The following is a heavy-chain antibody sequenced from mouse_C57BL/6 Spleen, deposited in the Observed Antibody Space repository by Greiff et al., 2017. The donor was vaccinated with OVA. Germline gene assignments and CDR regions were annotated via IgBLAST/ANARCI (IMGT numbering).Heavy chain of an antibody. Sequence: VQLKESGPGLVKPSQSLSLTCSVTGYSITSGYYWNWIRQFPGNKLEWMGYISYDGSNNYNPSLKNRISITRDTSKNQFFLKLNSVTTEDTATYYCAREGDGYYEYYYAMDYWGQGTSVTVSS. V-gene: IGHV3-6*01. CDR1: GYSITSGYY. J-gene: IGHJ4*01. CDR3: AREGDGYYEYYYAMDY. D-gene: IGHD2-3*01. CDR2: ISYDGSN.